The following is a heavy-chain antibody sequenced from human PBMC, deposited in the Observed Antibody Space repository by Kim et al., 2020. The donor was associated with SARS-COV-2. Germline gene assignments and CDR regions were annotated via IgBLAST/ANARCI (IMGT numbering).Heavy chain of an antibody. J-gene: IGHJ4*02. D-gene: IGHD3-10*01. Sequence: ASVKVSCKASGYTFTSYGISRVRQAPGQGLEWMGWISAYNGNTNYAQKLQGRVTMTTDTSTSTAYMELRSLRSDDTAVYYCARGRNVLLWFGEKRTALNFDYWGQGTLVTVPS. V-gene: IGHV1-18*01. CDR2: ISAYNGNT. CDR1: GYTFTSYG. CDR3: ARGRNVLLWFGEKRTALNFDY.